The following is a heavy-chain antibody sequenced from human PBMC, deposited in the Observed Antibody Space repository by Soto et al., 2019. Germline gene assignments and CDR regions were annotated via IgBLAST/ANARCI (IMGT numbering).Heavy chain of an antibody. J-gene: IGHJ1*01. CDR2: IIPISGTA. CDR3: ASYRASYCSGRSCYAPRVFQH. V-gene: IGHV1-69*01. CDR1: GGTFRSYA. D-gene: IGHD2-15*01. Sequence: QVQLVQSGAEVKKPGYSVKVSCKAYGGTFRSYAISWVRQAPGQGVEWMGGIIPISGTANYAQKFQGRVKITADESTSTADMELSSLRSEDTAVYYCASYRASYCSGRSCYAPRVFQHWGQGTLVTVSS.